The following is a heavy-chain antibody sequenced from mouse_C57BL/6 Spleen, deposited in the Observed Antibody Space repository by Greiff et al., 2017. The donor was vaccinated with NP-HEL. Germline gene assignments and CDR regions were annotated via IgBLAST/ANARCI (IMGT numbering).Heavy chain of an antibody. CDR2: IYPRDGST. CDR1: GYTFTDHT. D-gene: IGHD3-2*02. CDR3: ARQLRPYAMDY. J-gene: IGHJ4*01. V-gene: IGHV1-78*01. Sequence: VKLQESDAELVKPGASVNISCKVSGYTFTDHTIHWMKQRPEQGLEWIGYIYPRDGSTKYNEKFKGKATLTADKSSSTAYMQLNSLTSEDSAVYFCARQLRPYAMDYWGQGTSVTVSS.